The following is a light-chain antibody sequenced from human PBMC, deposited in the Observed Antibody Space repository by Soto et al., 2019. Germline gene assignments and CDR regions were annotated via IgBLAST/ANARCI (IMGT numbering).Light chain of an antibody. CDR1: QSISSW. Sequence: DIQMTQSPSTLSASVGDRVTITCRASQSISSWLAWYQQKPGKAPKLLIYDVSTLDSGVPSRFSGSASGTEFTLTISSLESDDFATYYCQQYHRYSTFGQGTK. V-gene: IGKV1-5*01. CDR3: QQYHRYST. J-gene: IGKJ1*01. CDR2: DVS.